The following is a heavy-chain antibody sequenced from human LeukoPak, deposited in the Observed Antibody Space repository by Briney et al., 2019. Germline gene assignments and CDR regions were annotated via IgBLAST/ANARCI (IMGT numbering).Heavy chain of an antibody. V-gene: IGHV3-30*02. CDR1: GFTFSSYG. J-gene: IGHJ6*03. D-gene: IGHD1-1*01. CDR2: IRYDGSNK. CDR3: AKDQAVQLKYYYYYMDV. Sequence: GGSLRLSCAASGFTFSSYGMHWVRQAPGKGLEWVAFIRYDGSNKYYADSVKGRFTISRDNSKNTLYLQMNSLRAEDTAVYYCAKDQAVQLKYYYYYMDVWGKGTTVTVSS.